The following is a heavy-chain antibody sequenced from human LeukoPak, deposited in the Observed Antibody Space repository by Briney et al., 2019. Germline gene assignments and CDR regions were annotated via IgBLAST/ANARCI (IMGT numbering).Heavy chain of an antibody. J-gene: IGHJ6*03. CDR1: GGSISSHY. CDR2: IYYSGST. Sequence: SETLSLTCPVSGGSISSHYWSWVRQPPGTGLECVGDIYYSGSTNYNPSLNTRVTISVDTSKNQFSLKLSSVTAADTAVYYCARSNWNDVDYYYYMDVWGKGTTVTVSS. CDR3: ARSNWNDVDYYYYMDV. V-gene: IGHV4-59*11. D-gene: IGHD1-20*01.